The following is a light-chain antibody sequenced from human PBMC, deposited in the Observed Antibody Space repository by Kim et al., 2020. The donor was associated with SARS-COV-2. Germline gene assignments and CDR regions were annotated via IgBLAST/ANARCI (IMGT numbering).Light chain of an antibody. V-gene: IGLV2-14*03. CDR2: DVS. J-gene: IGLJ1*01. CDR1: SSDVGGYQY. Sequence: QSITISCTGSSSDVGGYQYVSWYQQHPGKAPKVMIYDVSNRPSGVSNRFSGSKSGNTASLTISGLQAEDEAEYYCCSYTRTSATFVFGTGTKVTVL. CDR3: CSYTRTSATFV.